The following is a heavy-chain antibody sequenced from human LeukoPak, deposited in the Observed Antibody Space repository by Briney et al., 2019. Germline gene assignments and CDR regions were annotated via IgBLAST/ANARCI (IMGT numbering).Heavy chain of an antibody. J-gene: IGHJ6*02. CDR1: GGSLTDYF. V-gene: IGHV4-34*01. D-gene: IGHD3-22*01. CDR2: INDYTGDT. CDR3: ARGRIAKIVVVHSFSYDMDV. Sequence: PSETLSLTCTVFGGSLTDYFWTWVRHSPGKGLEWIGEINDYTGDTKYNPSLNSRVSISLEKSRNQLSLELRSVTAADTAVYYCARGRIAKIVVVHSFSYDMDVWGQGTTVTVSS.